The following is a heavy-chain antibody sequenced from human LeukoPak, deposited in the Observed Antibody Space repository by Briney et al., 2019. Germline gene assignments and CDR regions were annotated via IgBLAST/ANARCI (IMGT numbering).Heavy chain of an antibody. D-gene: IGHD3-3*02. CDR1: GFTFSSYG. J-gene: IGHJ6*02. Sequence: PGGSLRLSCAASGFTFSSYGMHWVRQAPGKGLEWVAVISYDGSNKYYADSVKGRFTISRDNSKNTLYLQMNSLRAEDTAVYYCARVEPEEHFYGMDVWGQGTTVTVSS. CDR2: ISYDGSNK. V-gene: IGHV3-30*03. CDR3: ARVEPEEHFYGMDV.